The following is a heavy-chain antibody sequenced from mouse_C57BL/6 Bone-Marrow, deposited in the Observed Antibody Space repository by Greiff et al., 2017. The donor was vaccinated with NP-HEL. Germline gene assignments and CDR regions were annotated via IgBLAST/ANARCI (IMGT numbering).Heavy chain of an antibody. CDR2: INPNNGGT. J-gene: IGHJ4*01. CDR3: ARLMVTFPDYYAMDY. D-gene: IGHD2-2*01. V-gene: IGHV1-26*01. CDR1: GYTFTDYY. Sequence: EVQLQQSGPELVKPGASVKISCKASGYTFTDYYMNWVKQSHGKSLEWIGDINPNNGGTSYNQKFKGKATLTVDKSSSTAYMELRSLTSEDSAVYYCARLMVTFPDYYAMDYWGQGTSVTVSS.